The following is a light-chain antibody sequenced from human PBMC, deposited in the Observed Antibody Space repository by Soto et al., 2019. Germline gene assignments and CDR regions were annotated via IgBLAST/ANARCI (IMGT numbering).Light chain of an antibody. Sequence: QSALTQPASVSGSPGQSITISCTGSSSDVGGYNYVSWYQQHPGKAPQLMIYEVSNRPSGVSNRFSGSKSGNTASLPISGLQAEDEADYYCTSYTSSSSNFVFGSRTKVTVL. V-gene: IGLV2-14*01. J-gene: IGLJ1*01. CDR1: SSDVGGYNY. CDR3: TSYTSSSSNFV. CDR2: EVS.